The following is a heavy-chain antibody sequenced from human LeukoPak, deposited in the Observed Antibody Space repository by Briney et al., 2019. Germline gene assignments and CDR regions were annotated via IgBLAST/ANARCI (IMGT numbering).Heavy chain of an antibody. D-gene: IGHD2-15*01. V-gene: IGHV1-2*02. CDR2: INPNSGGT. CDR1: GYTFTGYY. Sequence: ASVKVSCKASGYTFTGYYMHWVRQAPGQGLERMGWINPNSGGTNYAQKFQGRVTMTRDTSISTAYMELSRLRSDDTAVYYCARVRDVGYCSGGSCYSAEYFQHWGQGTLVTVSS. CDR3: ARVRDVGYCSGGSCYSAEYFQH. J-gene: IGHJ1*01.